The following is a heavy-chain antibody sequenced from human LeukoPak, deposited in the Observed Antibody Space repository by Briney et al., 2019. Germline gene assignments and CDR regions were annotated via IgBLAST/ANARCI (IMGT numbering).Heavy chain of an antibody. D-gene: IGHD3-22*01. CDR1: GGSTSSSSHY. CDR2: IYYSGST. CDR3: ATQTYYLDSGGYSVSLFDY. Sequence: SETLSLTCTVSGGSTSSSSHYWGWIRQPPGKGLEWIGSIYYSGSTYYNPSLKSRVTISVDTSKNQFSLKLSSVTAADTAVYYCATQTYYLDSGGYSVSLFDYWGQGTLVTASS. J-gene: IGHJ4*02. V-gene: IGHV4-39*01.